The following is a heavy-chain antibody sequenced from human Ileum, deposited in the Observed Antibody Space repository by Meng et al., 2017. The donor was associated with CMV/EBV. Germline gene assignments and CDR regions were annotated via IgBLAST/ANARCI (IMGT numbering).Heavy chain of an antibody. V-gene: IGHV4-4*02. CDR2: SHPRGTT. D-gene: IGHD4/OR15-4a*01. J-gene: IGHJ4*02. CDR1: GGSCSWDCW. Sequence: LTCGVSGGSCSWDCWWSWVRQSPGKGLEWLGESHPRGTTTYNPSLKSRLIISLDESKTEFSLKLTSVTAADTAVYYCARNGAYSLDSWSQGSLVTVSS. CDR3: ARNGAYSLDS.